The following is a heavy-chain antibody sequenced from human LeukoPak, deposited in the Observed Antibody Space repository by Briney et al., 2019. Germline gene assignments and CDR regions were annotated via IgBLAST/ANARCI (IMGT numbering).Heavy chain of an antibody. CDR1: GGSISSGDYY. V-gene: IGHV4-30-4*01. Sequence: SQTLSLTCSVSGGSISSGDYYWSWIRQPRGKGLEWIASMYYSGSTYYNPSLKSQVTMSADTSKNQLSLKLSSVTAADTAVYYCARPYYYDSRIDPWGQGILVTVSS. CDR2: MYYSGST. CDR3: ARPYYYDSRIDP. J-gene: IGHJ5*02. D-gene: IGHD3-22*01.